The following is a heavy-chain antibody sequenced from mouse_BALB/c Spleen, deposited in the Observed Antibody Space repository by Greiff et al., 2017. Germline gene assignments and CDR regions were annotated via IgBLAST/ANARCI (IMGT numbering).Heavy chain of an antibody. CDR2: ISNGGGST. Sequence: EVKLMESGGGLVQPGGSLKLSCAASGFTFSSYTMSWVRQTPEKRLEWVAYISNGGGSTYYPDTVKGRFTISRDNAKNTLYLQMSSLKSEDTAMYYCARHGYDGPWFAYWGQGTLVTVSA. CDR3: ARHGYDGPWFAY. J-gene: IGHJ3*01. V-gene: IGHV5-12-2*01. CDR1: GFTFSSYT. D-gene: IGHD2-2*01.